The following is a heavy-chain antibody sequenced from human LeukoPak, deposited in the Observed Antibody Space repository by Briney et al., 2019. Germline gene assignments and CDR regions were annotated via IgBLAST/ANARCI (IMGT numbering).Heavy chain of an antibody. J-gene: IGHJ4*02. Sequence: TGGSLRLSCAASGFTFSSYAMSWVRQAPGKGLEWVSYISSSGSTIYYADSVKGRFTISRDNARNSLYLQMNSLRAEDTAVYYCARDNYDSSGPYYFDYWGQGTLVTVSS. D-gene: IGHD3-22*01. CDR3: ARDNYDSSGPYYFDY. V-gene: IGHV3-48*03. CDR2: ISSSGSTI. CDR1: GFTFSSYA.